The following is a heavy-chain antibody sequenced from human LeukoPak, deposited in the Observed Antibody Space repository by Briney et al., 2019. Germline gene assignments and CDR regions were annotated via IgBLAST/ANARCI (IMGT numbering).Heavy chain of an antibody. Sequence: PSETLSLTCTVSGGSISSNSNYWGWIRQPPGKGLEWIGSIYYSGSTYYNPSLKSRVTISVDTSKNQFSLKLSSVTAADTAVYYCARHYDFWSGYYIAPTFDYWGQGTLVTVSS. V-gene: IGHV4-39*07. D-gene: IGHD3-3*01. CDR2: IYYSGST. J-gene: IGHJ4*02. CDR3: ARHYDFWSGYYIAPTFDY. CDR1: GGSISSNSNY.